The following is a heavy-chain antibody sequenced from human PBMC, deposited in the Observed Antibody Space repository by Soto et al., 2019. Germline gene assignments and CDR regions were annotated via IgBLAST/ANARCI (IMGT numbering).Heavy chain of an antibody. Sequence: WVRQAPGKGLGWVPNIKQDGSEKYYVDSVKGLFTISRDNAKNSLYLQMNTLRAEDTAVYYCAKGKPAGHWGQGTLVTVSS. CDR3: AKGKPAGH. D-gene: IGHD3-10*01. V-gene: IGHV3-7*01. CDR2: IKQDGSEK. J-gene: IGHJ4*02.